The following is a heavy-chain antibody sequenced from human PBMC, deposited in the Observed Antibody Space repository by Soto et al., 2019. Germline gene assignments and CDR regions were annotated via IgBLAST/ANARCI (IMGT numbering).Heavy chain of an antibody. D-gene: IGHD2-2*01. Sequence: GGSLRLSCAASGFTFSSYAMSWVRQAPGKGLEWVSAISGSGGSTYYADSVKGRFTISRDNSKNTLYLQMNSLRAEDTAVYYCAKGQLLQPDYYYYYGMDVWGQGTTVTV. CDR3: AKGQLLQPDYYYYYGMDV. V-gene: IGHV3-23*01. J-gene: IGHJ6*02. CDR1: GFTFSSYA. CDR2: ISGSGGST.